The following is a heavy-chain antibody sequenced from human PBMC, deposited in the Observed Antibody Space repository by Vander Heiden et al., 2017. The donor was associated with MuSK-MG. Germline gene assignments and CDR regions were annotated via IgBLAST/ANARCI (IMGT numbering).Heavy chain of an antibody. J-gene: IGHJ6*02. Sequence: QVQLQESGPGMVKPSETLSLTCTVSGGSISSYYWSWIRQPAGQGLEWIGRIYTRGSTNYNPSLKSRVTMSVDTSKNQFSLKLSSVTAADTAVYYCARVTPAVAEPASGMDVWGQGTTVTVSS. CDR1: GGSISSYY. CDR2: IYTRGST. D-gene: IGHD6-19*01. CDR3: ARVTPAVAEPASGMDV. V-gene: IGHV4-4*07.